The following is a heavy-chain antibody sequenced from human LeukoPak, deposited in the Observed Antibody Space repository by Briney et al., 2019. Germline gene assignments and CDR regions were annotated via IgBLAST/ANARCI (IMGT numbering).Heavy chain of an antibody. CDR2: IYYSGST. CDR3: ARVVVTAFGYFDL. J-gene: IGHJ2*01. D-gene: IGHD2-2*01. Sequence: PSETLSLTCTVSGDSISSGCYFWTWIRQHPGKGLEWIGYIYYSGSTYYNPSLKSLVTISVDTSKNQFSLKLSSVTAADTAVYYCARVVVTAFGYFDLWGRGTLVTVSS. CDR1: GDSISSGCYF. V-gene: IGHV4-30-4*08.